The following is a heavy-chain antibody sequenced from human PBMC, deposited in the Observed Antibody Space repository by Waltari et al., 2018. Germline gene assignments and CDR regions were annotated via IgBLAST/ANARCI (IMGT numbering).Heavy chain of an antibody. CDR1: EFIVRNNY. D-gene: IGHD3-16*01. J-gene: IGHJ3*01. V-gene: IGHV3-53*02. CDR3: ATLGAYLGAFEV. CDR2: IYAGGGS. Sequence: EVQLVETGGALIHPGGSLRLSCAASEFIVRNNYMAWVRQAPGKGLEWVSVIYAGGGSDSADSVRGRFTISRDNSKNTLYLEMNALRPDDTAVYYCATLGAYLGAFEVWGRGTMVTVSS.